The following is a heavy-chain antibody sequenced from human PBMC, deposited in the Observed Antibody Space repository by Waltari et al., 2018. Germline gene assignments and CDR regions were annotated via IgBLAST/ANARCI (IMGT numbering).Heavy chain of an antibody. V-gene: IGHV3-21*01. CDR2: ISSSSGYI. CDR3: ARDSAFDI. CDR1: GLPFSSFG. J-gene: IGHJ3*02. Sequence: EVQLVESGGGLVKPGGALNLSCAAPGLPFSSFGMNWVRQAPGKGLEWVSSISSSSGYIYYADSVKGRFTISRDNAKNSLYLQMNSLRAEDTAVYYCARDSAFDIWGQGTMVTVSS.